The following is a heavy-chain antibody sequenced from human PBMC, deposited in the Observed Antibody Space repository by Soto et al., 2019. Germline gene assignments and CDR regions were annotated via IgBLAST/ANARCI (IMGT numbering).Heavy chain of an antibody. CDR1: GFTFSSYW. D-gene: IGHD6-13*01. Sequence: GGSLRLSCAASGFTFSSYWMSWVRQAPGKGLEWVANIKQDGSEKYYVDSVKGRCTITRDNAKNSLYLQMNSLRAEDTAVDYCARAGIAAAGGYWYFDLWGRGTLVTVSS. CDR3: ARAGIAAAGGYWYFDL. CDR2: IKQDGSEK. J-gene: IGHJ2*01. V-gene: IGHV3-7*01.